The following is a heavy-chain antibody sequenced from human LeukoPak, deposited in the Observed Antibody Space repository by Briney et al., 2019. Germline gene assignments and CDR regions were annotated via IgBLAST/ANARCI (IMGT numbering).Heavy chain of an antibody. CDR2: IYYSGST. CDR3: ARRKTGTMEDY. V-gene: IGHV4-59*08. J-gene: IGHJ4*02. D-gene: IGHD1-7*01. Sequence: PSETLSLTCTVSGGSIGSYYWSWIRQPPGKGLEWIGYIYYSGSTNYNPSLKSRVTISVDTSKSQFSLKLSSVTAADTAVYYCARRKTGTMEDYWGQGTLVTVSS. CDR1: GGSIGSYY.